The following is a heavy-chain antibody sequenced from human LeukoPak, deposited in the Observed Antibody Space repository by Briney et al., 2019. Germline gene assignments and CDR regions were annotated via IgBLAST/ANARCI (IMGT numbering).Heavy chain of an antibody. Sequence: PSQTLSLTCAVSGGSISSGGYSWSWIRQPPGKGLEWIGYIYHSGSTYYNPSLKSRVTISVDRSKNQFSLKLSSVTAADTAVYYCASLDYDILTGYGNYAFDIWGQGTMVTVSS. CDR3: ASLDYDILTGYGNYAFDI. J-gene: IGHJ3*02. D-gene: IGHD3-9*01. V-gene: IGHV4-30-2*01. CDR2: IYHSGST. CDR1: GGSISSGGYS.